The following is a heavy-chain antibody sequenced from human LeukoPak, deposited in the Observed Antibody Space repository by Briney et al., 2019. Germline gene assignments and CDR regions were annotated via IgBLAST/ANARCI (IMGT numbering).Heavy chain of an antibody. J-gene: IGHJ4*02. CDR1: GGSISSYY. CDR3: ARDGERGELSLYMDY. Sequence: SETLSLTCTVSGGSISSYYWSWIRQPAGKGLEWIGRIHTSGSTNYNPSLKSRVTMSVDTSKNQFSLKLSSVTAADTAVYYCARDGERGELSLYMDYWGQGTLVTVSS. CDR2: IHTSGST. D-gene: IGHD3-16*02. V-gene: IGHV4-4*07.